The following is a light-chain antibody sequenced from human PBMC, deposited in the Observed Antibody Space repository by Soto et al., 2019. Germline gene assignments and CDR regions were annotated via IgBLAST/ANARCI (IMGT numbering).Light chain of an antibody. CDR1: QSVRSAS. CDR2: AAS. J-gene: IGKJ2*01. Sequence: EIVLTQSPGTLSLSPGESATLSCRASQSVRSASLVWYQQRPGQAPRLLISAASTRATGIPDRFSGSGSGTDFTLTVSRLEPEDFAVYYCQQYDTSPPMYTFGQGTKLEIK. V-gene: IGKV3-20*01. CDR3: QQYDTSPPMYT.